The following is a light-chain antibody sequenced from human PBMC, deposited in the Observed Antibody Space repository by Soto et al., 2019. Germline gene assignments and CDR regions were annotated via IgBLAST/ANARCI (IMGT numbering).Light chain of an antibody. CDR2: ATF. CDR1: QDINNY. CDR3: QNYGDDPWT. Sequence: DIQMTQSPSSLSASVGDRVTITCRASQDINNYLAWFQQKPGKVPKLLIYATFTLQSGVPSRFSGSGSGTDFTLTISSLQPEDFATYFCQNYGDDPWTFGQGTRVEVK. J-gene: IGKJ1*01. V-gene: IGKV1-27*01.